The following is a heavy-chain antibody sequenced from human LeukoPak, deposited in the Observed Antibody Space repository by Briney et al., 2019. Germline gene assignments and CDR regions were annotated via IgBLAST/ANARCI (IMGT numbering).Heavy chain of an antibody. D-gene: IGHD5-18*01. CDR1: GGTFSSYA. J-gene: IGHJ4*02. CDR2: IIPILGIA. Sequence: ASVKVSCKASGGTFSSYAISWVRQAPGQGLEWMGRIIPILGIANYAQKFQGRVTITTDESTSTAYMELSSLRSEDTAVYYCARGIYSYGYNHWGQGTLVAVPS. CDR3: ARGIYSYGYNH. V-gene: IGHV1-69*04.